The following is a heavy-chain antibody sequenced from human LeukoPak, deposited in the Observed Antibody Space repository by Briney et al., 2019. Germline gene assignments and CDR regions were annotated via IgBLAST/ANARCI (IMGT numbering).Heavy chain of an antibody. CDR1: GGTFSSYA. D-gene: IGHD3-3*01. Sequence: ASVKVSCKASGGTFSSYAISWVRQAPGQGLEWMGWINPNSGGTNYAQKFQGRVTMTRDTSISTAYMELSRLRSDDTAVYYCARAGFWSGYYGNWFDPWGQGTLVTVSS. CDR2: INPNSGGT. CDR3: ARAGFWSGYYGNWFDP. J-gene: IGHJ5*02. V-gene: IGHV1-2*02.